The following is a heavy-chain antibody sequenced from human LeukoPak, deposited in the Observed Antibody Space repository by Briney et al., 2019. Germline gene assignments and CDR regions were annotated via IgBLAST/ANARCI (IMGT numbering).Heavy chain of an antibody. CDR3: AREEYYDSAASTNFDY. J-gene: IGHJ4*02. CDR1: GYTFTNYA. Sequence: GASVKVSCKASGYTFTNYAVNWVRQAPGQRLEWMGWINTNTGNPTYAQGFAGRFVFSLDTSVNTAYLQISSLKADDTAVYFCAREEYYDSAASTNFDYWGRGTLVTVSS. V-gene: IGHV7-4-1*02. D-gene: IGHD2/OR15-2a*01. CDR2: INTNTGNP.